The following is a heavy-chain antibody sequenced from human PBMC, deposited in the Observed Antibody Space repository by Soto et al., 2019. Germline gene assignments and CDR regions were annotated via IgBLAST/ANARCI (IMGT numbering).Heavy chain of an antibody. Sequence: QVQLVQSGAEVKKPGSSVKVSCKASGGTFNSYVFNWVRQAPGQGLEWMGGIISIFGTPNYGQKFQGRVTITADESTSTAFMELSSLTSEDTAIYYCARDLGSGYDPGDYWGQGTLVTVSS. J-gene: IGHJ4*02. D-gene: IGHD5-12*01. V-gene: IGHV1-69*12. CDR2: IISIFGTP. CDR1: GGTFNSYV. CDR3: ARDLGSGYDPGDY.